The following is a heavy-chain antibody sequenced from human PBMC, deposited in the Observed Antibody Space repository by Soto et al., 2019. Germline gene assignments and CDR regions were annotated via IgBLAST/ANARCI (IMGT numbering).Heavy chain of an antibody. J-gene: IGHJ6*03. V-gene: IGHV3-74*01. D-gene: IGHD2-2*01. CDR3: ARGGLVPAAPMVYYYYYYMDV. CDR2: INSDGSST. Sequence: EVQLVASGGGLVQPGGSLRLSCAASGFTFSSYWMHWVRQAAGKGLVWVSRINSDGSSTSYADSVKGRFTISRDNAKNTLYLQMNSLRAEDTAVYYCARGGLVPAAPMVYYYYYYMDVWGKGTTVTVSS. CDR1: GFTFSSYW.